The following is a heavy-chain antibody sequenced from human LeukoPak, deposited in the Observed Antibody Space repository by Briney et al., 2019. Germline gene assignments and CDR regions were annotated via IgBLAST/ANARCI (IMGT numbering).Heavy chain of an antibody. D-gene: IGHD2-8*02. Sequence: GASVKVSCKASGYTFTSYYMHWARQAPGQGLEWMGIINPSAGNTNYARKFQGRVTMTRDTSTSTVYMELSSLRSEDTAVYYCAREESGGYFDYWGQGTVVTVSS. CDR3: AREESGGYFDY. V-gene: IGHV1-46*01. J-gene: IGHJ4*02. CDR2: INPSAGNT. CDR1: GYTFTSYY.